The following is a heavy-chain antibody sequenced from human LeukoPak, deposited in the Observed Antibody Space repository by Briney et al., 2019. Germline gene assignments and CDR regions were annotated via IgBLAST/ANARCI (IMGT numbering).Heavy chain of an antibody. J-gene: IGHJ4*02. CDR2: INHNGNVN. D-gene: IGHD6-6*01. CDR3: ATARGSSSRSGPDYFDY. Sequence: GGSLRLSCAASGFTFSSYWMNWARQAPGKGLEWVASINHNGNVNYYVDSVKGRFTISKDNSKNTLYLQINSPRAEDTAVYYCATARGSSSRSGPDYFDYWGQGTLVTVSS. V-gene: IGHV3-7*01. CDR1: GFTFSSYW.